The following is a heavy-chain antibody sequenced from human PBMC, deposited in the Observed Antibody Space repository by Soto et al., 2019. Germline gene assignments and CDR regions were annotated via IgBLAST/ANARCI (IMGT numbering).Heavy chain of an antibody. CDR3: AKDSRRNIPPLGVAIDI. D-gene: IGHD1-1*01. CDR1: GFTFSSYA. V-gene: IGHV3-23*01. Sequence: GGSLRLSCAASGFTFSSYAMSWARQAPGKGLEWVSAISGRGGSTYYADSVKGRFTISRDNSKSTLSLQMNSLRAEDTAVYYCAKDSRRNIPPLGVAIDIWGQGTMVTVSS. CDR2: ISGRGGST. J-gene: IGHJ3*02.